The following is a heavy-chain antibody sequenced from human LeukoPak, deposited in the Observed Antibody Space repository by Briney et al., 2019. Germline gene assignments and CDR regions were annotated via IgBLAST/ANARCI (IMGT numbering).Heavy chain of an antibody. CDR3: TRWAPYCSEGSCYSWFDP. CDR2: MKGSEE. Sequence: PGGSLRLSSAPSGFTFSSYWMSRVRHAPGKGPECVVKMKGSEENYVDSVQRRFTISIDNAKNSVYLQMNSLRVDDTAVYYCTRWAPYCSEGSCYSWFDPWGQGTLVTVSS. V-gene: IGHV3-7*01. CDR1: GFTFSSYW. D-gene: IGHD2-15*01. J-gene: IGHJ5*02.